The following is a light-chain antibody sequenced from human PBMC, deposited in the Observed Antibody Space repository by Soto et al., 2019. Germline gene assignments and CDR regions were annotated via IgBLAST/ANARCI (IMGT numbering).Light chain of an antibody. CDR2: GAS. CDR1: HSVSSTY. V-gene: IGKV3-20*01. Sequence: EIVLTQSPGTLSLSPGERATLSCRASHSVSSTYLAWYQQKPGQAPRLLIYGASSRATGIPDRFSGSGSGTDFTLTISRLGPEDFAVYYCQQYGSSPPVTFDGGTKVQIK. J-gene: IGKJ4*01. CDR3: QQYGSSPPVT.